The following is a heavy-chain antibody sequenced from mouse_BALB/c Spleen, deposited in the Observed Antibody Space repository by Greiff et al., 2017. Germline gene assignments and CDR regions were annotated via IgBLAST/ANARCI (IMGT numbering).Heavy chain of an antibody. V-gene: IGHV1-15*01. Sequence: VKLQESGAELVRPGASVTLSCKASGYTFTDYEMHWVKQTPVHGLEWIGAIDPETGGTAYNQKFKGKATLTADKSSSTAYMELRSLTSEDSAVYYCTDYDYVYAMDYWGQGTSVTVSS. J-gene: IGHJ4*01. CDR1: GYTFTDYE. CDR3: TDYDYVYAMDY. CDR2: IDPETGGT. D-gene: IGHD2-4*01.